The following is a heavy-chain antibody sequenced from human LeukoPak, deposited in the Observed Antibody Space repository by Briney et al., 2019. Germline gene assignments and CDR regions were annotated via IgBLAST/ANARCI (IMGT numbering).Heavy chain of an antibody. CDR1: GFTFSSYA. V-gene: IGHV3-23*01. J-gene: IGHJ4*02. CDR3: ATDREGDPSAYYLV. CDR2: ISDNGGRT. Sequence: PGGSLRLSRAASGFTFSSYAMFWVRQAPGKGLEWVSTISDNGGRTYYADSVKGRFTISRDNSKNTLFLQMNSLRAEDSAVYYCATDREGDPSAYYLVGGQGTLITVSS. D-gene: IGHD3-22*01.